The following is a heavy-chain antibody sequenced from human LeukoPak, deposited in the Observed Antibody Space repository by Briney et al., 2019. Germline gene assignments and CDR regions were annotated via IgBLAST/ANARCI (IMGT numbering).Heavy chain of an antibody. CDR2: IKQDGSEK. CDR1: GFTFSSYW. Sequence: SGGSLRLSCAASGFTFSSYWMSWVRQAPGKGLEWVANIKQDGSEKYYVDSVKGRFTISRDNAKNSLYLQMNSLRAEDTAVYYCARAGYSSSWYLVWTGGDNWFDPWGQGTLVTVSS. J-gene: IGHJ5*02. V-gene: IGHV3-7*01. CDR3: ARAGYSSSWYLVWTGGDNWFDP. D-gene: IGHD6-13*01.